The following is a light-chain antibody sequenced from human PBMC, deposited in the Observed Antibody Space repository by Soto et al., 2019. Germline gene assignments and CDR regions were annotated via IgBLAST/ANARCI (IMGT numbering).Light chain of an antibody. J-gene: IGLJ1*01. Sequence: QYALTQPASVSGSPGQSITISCTGTSSDVGGYNYVSWYQQHPGKAPKLMIYDVSNRPSGVSNRFSGSKSGNTASLTISGLQAEDEADYYCSSYTSSSTLLYVCGTGTKHTVL. V-gene: IGLV2-14*01. CDR3: SSYTSSSTLLYV. CDR1: SSDVGGYNY. CDR2: DVS.